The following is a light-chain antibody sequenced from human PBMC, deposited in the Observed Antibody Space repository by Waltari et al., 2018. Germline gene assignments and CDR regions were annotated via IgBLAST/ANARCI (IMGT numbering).Light chain of an antibody. J-gene: IGLJ2*01. Sequence: QSALTQPRSVSGSPGQSLTLSCTGTNSDVGAYNYVSWFQQRPGKAPKLFLYAVERRPPGVPDRFAGSKAGNTASLTISGLQADDEADYYCCSYAGRYTSVFGGGTKVTVL. V-gene: IGLV2-11*01. CDR1: NSDVGAYNY. CDR3: CSYAGRYTSV. CDR2: AVE.